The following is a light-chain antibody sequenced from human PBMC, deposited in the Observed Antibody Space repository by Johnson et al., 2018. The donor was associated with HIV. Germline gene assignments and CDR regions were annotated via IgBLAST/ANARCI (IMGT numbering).Light chain of an antibody. V-gene: IGLV1-51*02. CDR2: ENN. CDR1: SSNIGNNY. Sequence: QSVLTQPPSVSAAPGQKVAISCSGSSSNIGNNYVSWYQQLPRTAPKLLIYENNKRPSGIPDRFSGSKSGTSATLGITGLQTGDEADYYCGTWDTSLNSSDLVFGTGTKVTFL. J-gene: IGLJ1*01. CDR3: GTWDTSLNSSDLV.